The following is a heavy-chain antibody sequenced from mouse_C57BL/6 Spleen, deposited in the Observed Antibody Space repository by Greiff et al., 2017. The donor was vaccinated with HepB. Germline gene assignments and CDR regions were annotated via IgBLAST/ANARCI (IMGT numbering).Heavy chain of an antibody. D-gene: IGHD1-3*01. Sequence: VQLKQSGPVLVKPGASVKMSCKASGYTFTDYYMNWVKQSHGKSLEWIGVINPYNGGTSYNQKFKGKATLTVDKSSSTAYMELNSLTSEDSAVYYCVRETALTRLFDYWGQGTTLTVSS. CDR1: GYTFTDYY. V-gene: IGHV1-19*01. CDR3: VRETALTRLFDY. CDR2: INPYNGGT. J-gene: IGHJ2*01.